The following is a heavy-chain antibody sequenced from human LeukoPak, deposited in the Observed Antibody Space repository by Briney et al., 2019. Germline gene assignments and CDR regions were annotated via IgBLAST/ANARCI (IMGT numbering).Heavy chain of an antibody. CDR3: ARGFRWGFDY. Sequence: GGSLRLSCVASGFTFSNYWMHWVRQAPEKGLVWISRINGDESTTDYADSVKGRFTISRDNAKNTLYLRMNTLGAEDTSLYYCARGFRWGFDYWGQGILDTVSS. CDR2: INGDESTT. CDR1: GFTFSNYW. J-gene: IGHJ4*02. D-gene: IGHD4-23*01. V-gene: IGHV3-74*01.